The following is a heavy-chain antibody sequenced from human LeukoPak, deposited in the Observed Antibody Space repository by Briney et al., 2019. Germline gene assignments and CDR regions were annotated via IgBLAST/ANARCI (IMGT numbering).Heavy chain of an antibody. CDR3: ARVSRGYSYGSFDY. CDR2: INHSGST. CDR1: GGSFSGYY. D-gene: IGHD5-18*01. V-gene: IGHV4-34*01. J-gene: IGHJ4*02. Sequence: PSETLSLACAVYGGSFSGYYWSWIRQPPGKGLEWIGEINHSGSTNYNPSLKSRVTISVDTSKNQFSLKLSSVTAADTAVYYCARVSRGYSYGSFDYWGQGTLVTVSS.